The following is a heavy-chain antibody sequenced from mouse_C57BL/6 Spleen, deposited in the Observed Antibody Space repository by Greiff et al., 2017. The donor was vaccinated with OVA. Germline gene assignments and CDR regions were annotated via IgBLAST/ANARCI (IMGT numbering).Heavy chain of an antibody. J-gene: IGHJ3*01. V-gene: IGHV1-15*01. Sequence: QVQLQQSGAELVRPGASVTLSCKASGYTFTDYEMHWVKQTPVHGLEWIGAIDPETGGTAYNQKFKGKAILTADKSSSTAYMELRSLTSEDSAVYYCTRDDYAEKWFAYWGQGTLVTVSA. CDR3: TRDDYAEKWFAY. D-gene: IGHD2-4*01. CDR2: IDPETGGT. CDR1: GYTFTDYE.